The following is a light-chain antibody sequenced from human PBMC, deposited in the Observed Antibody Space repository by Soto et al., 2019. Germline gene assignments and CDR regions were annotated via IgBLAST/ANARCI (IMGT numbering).Light chain of an antibody. CDR1: QGFTNY. J-gene: IGKJ5*01. Sequence: DIQMTQSPSSLSASGGDRVSSSCRASQGFTNYLAWYQQKPGKAPRLLIYAASTLQSGVPSRFSGSGSGTEFTLTISSLQPEDAATYYCQKYNTAPYTFGQGTRLEIK. CDR2: AAS. CDR3: QKYNTAPYT. V-gene: IGKV1-27*01.